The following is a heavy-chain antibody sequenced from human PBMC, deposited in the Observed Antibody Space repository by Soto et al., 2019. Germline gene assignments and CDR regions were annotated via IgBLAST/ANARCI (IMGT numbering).Heavy chain of an antibody. V-gene: IGHV1-18*01. CDR3: AREGQAPYYYYGMDV. CDR2: ISGYNGNT. J-gene: IGHJ6*02. CDR1: GYTFTNYG. Sequence: QVKVVQSGDEVKKPGASVKVSCKASGYTFTNYGFSWVRQAPGQGLEWMGWISGYNGNTKYAEKFQGRVTMTTDTSTSTAHMELRSLRSDDTAVYYGAREGQAPYYYYGMDVWGQGTAVTVS.